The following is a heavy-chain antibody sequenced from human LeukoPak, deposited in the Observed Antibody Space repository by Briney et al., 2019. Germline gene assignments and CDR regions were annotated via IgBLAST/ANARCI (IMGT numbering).Heavy chain of an antibody. J-gene: IGHJ2*01. CDR1: GFNFNTYT. CDR3: ARDPIAVSGSDYFDL. V-gene: IGHV3-21*01. CDR2: ISSDSSYI. D-gene: IGHD6-19*01. Sequence: PGGSLRLSCAASGFNFNTYTMNWVRQAPGKGLEWVSSISSDSSYIYYADAVHGRFTVSRDNANNSLSLQMSSLRVEDTAMYYCARDPIAVSGSDYFDLWGRGTLVTVSS.